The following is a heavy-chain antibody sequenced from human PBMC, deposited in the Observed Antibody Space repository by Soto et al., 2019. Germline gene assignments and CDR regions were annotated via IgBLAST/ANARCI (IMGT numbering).Heavy chain of an antibody. D-gene: IGHD6-13*01. V-gene: IGHV1-69*06. Sequence: QVQLVQSGAEVKKPGSSVKVSCKASGGTFSSYAISWVRQAPGQGLEWMGGIIPIFGTANYAQKFQGRVTITPDKYTRTAYMELSSMRSEDTAVYYCARELAYVAAAGTVPFDYWGQGTLVTVSS. CDR3: ARELAYVAAAGTVPFDY. CDR1: GGTFSSYA. J-gene: IGHJ4*02. CDR2: IIPIFGTA.